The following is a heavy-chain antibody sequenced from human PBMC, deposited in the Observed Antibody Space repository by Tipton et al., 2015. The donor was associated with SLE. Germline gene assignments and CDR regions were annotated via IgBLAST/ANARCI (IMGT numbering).Heavy chain of an antibody. CDR3: ARRSASRSYYNAYYYDYMDV. J-gene: IGHJ6*03. V-gene: IGHV4-34*01. Sequence: TLSLTCAVYGGSFSGYYWSWIRQPPGKGPEWIGEINHSGSTNYNPSLKSRVTISVDTSKNQFSLKLSSVTAADTAVYFCARRSASRSYYNAYYYDYMDVWGKGTTVTVSS. CDR1: GGSFSGYY. CDR2: INHSGST. D-gene: IGHD3-10*01.